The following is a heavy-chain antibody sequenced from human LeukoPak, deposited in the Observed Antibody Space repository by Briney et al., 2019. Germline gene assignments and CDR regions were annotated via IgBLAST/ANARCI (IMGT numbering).Heavy chain of an antibody. CDR2: MYYTGST. D-gene: IGHD2-21*02. V-gene: IGHV4-59*03. Sequence: SETLPLTCTVSGGSISSYYWSWIRQPPGKGLEWIGYMYYTGSTKYNPSLKSRVSISVDTSKNQFSLTLTSVTAADTAVYYCAAVVVSGTPYFDYWGQGTLVTVSS. CDR1: GGSISSYY. CDR3: AAVVVSGTPYFDY. J-gene: IGHJ4*02.